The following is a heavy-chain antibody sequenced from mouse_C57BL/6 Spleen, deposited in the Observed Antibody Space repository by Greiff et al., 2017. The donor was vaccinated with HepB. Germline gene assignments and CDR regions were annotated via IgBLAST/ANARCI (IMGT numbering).Heavy chain of an antibody. Sequence: VQLQQSGPELVKPGASVKMSCKASGYTFTDYNMHWVKQSHGKSLEWIGYINPNNGGTSYNQKFKGKATLTVNKSSSTAYMELRSLTSEDSAVYYCARGGYDVAWFAYWGQGTLVTVSA. J-gene: IGHJ3*01. CDR2: INPNNGGT. V-gene: IGHV1-22*01. CDR1: GYTFTDYN. CDR3: ARGGYDVAWFAY. D-gene: IGHD2-2*01.